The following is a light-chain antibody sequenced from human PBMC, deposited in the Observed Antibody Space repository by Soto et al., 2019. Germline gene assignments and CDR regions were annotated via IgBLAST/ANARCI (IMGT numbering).Light chain of an antibody. Sequence: EIVVTQSPATHSLSPGERVTLSCSASQSVSSSLAWYQQRPGQAPRLLIYDTSIRAPGIAARFSGSGSGTEFTLTISSLQSEDVAVYYCQQYVHWPPGTFGQGTKVDIK. CDR2: DTS. J-gene: IGKJ1*01. V-gene: IGKV3-15*01. CDR3: QQYVHWPPGT. CDR1: QSVSSS.